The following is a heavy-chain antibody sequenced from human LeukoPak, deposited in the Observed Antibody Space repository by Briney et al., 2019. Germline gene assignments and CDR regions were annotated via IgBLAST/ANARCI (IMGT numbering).Heavy chain of an antibody. Sequence: PGGSLRLSCAASGFTFSSYGMSWVRQAPGKGLEWVSAISGSGGSTYYADSVKGRFTISRDNSKNTLYLQMNSLRAEDTAVYYCAKAQGATVTTEDYWGQGTLVTVSS. CDR1: GFTFSSYG. CDR2: ISGSGGST. V-gene: IGHV3-23*01. D-gene: IGHD4-17*01. J-gene: IGHJ4*02. CDR3: AKAQGATVTTEDY.